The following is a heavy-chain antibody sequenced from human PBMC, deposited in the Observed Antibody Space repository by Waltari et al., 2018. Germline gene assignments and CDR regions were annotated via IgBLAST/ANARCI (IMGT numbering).Heavy chain of an antibody. J-gene: IGHJ3*02. CDR3: AKRYDAFDI. CDR2: ISGSGGST. Sequence: EVQLLESGGGLVPHGGSLRISCAAAGFTFTRHAMSWVRQAPGKGLEWVSAISGSGGSTYYADSVKGRFTISRDNSKNTLYLQMNSLRAEDTAVYYCAKRYDAFDIWGQGTMVTVSS. V-gene: IGHV3-23*01. CDR1: GFTFTRHA.